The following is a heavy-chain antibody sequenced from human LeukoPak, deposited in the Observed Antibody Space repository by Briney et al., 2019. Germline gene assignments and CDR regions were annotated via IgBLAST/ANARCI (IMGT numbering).Heavy chain of an antibody. CDR3: AREIRGLWFGEPRGWFDP. D-gene: IGHD3-10*01. J-gene: IGHJ5*02. CDR2: IYHSGST. CDR1: GYSISSGYY. V-gene: IGHV4-38-2*02. Sequence: PSETLSLTCTVSGYSISSGYYWGWIRQPPGKGLEWIGSIYHSGSTYYNPSLKSRVTISVDTSKNQFSLKLTSVTAADTAVYYCAREIRGLWFGEPRGWFDPWGQGTLVTVSS.